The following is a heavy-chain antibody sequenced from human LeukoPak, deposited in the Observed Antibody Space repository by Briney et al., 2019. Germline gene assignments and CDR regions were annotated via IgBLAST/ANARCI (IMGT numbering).Heavy chain of an antibody. CDR1: GGSISTYY. CDR3: ARGGNALNY. D-gene: IGHD4-23*01. J-gene: IGHJ4*02. V-gene: IGHV4-59*01. Sequence: SETLSLTCTVSGGSISTYYWSWIRQPPGKGLDWIGSFYYTGSTNYNPSLRSRVTISLDTSKNQISLRLSSVTAADTAVYYCARGGNALNYWGQGTLVTVSS. CDR2: FYYTGST.